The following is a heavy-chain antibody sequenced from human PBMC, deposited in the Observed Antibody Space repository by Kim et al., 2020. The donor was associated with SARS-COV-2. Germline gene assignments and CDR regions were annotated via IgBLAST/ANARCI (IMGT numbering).Heavy chain of an antibody. CDR2: IYYSGST. V-gene: IGHV4-59*01. D-gene: IGHD6-19*01. CDR3: ARGRGSGWYWWFDP. CDR1: GGSISSYY. Sequence: SETLSLTCTVSGGSISSYYWSWIRQPPGKGLEWIGYIYYSGSTNYNPSLKSRVTISVDTSKNQFSLKLSSVTAADTAVYYCARGRGSGWYWWFDPWGQGTLVTVSS. J-gene: IGHJ5*02.